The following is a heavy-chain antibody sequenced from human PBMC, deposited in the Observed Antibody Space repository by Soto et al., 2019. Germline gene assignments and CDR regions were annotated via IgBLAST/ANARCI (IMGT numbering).Heavy chain of an antibody. J-gene: IGHJ6*02. Sequence: SETLSLTCTVSGGSVSSGSYFWTWIRQPPGKGLEYIGYIYYSGITTYNPSLKSRVTISVDTSKNQFSLKLSSVTAADTAVYYCAKYKSNYYYGMDVWGQGTTVTVSS. CDR2: IYYSGIT. V-gene: IGHV4-61*01. CDR3: AKYKSNYYYGMDV. CDR1: GGSVSSGSYF. D-gene: IGHD1-20*01.